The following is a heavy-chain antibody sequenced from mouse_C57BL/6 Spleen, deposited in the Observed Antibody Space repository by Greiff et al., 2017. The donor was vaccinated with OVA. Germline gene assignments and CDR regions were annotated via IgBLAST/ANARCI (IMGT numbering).Heavy chain of an antibody. V-gene: IGHV5-6*01. D-gene: IGHD2-5*01. J-gene: IGHJ2*01. CDR3: ARRGYSNPYYFDY. CDR2: ISSGGSYT. Sequence: EVHLVESGGDLVKPGGSLKLSCAASGFTFSSYGMSWVRQTPDKRLEWVATISSGGSYTYYPDSVKGRFTISRDNAKNTLYLQMSSLKSEDTAMYYCARRGYSNPYYFDYWGQGTTLTVSS. CDR1: GFTFSSYG.